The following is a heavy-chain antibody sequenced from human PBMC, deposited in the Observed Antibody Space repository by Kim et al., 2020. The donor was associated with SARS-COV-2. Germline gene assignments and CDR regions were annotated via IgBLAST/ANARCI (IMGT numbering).Heavy chain of an antibody. D-gene: IGHD6-19*01. V-gene: IGHV4-34*01. CDR1: GGSFSGYY. CDR2: INHSGST. Sequence: SETLSLTCAVYGGSFSGYYWSWIRQPPGKGLEWIGEINHSGSTNYNPSLKSRVTISVDTSKNQFSLKLSSVTAADTAVYYCARVAVIEMAGGAIDYWGQGTLVTVSS. CDR3: ARVAVIEMAGGAIDY. J-gene: IGHJ4*02.